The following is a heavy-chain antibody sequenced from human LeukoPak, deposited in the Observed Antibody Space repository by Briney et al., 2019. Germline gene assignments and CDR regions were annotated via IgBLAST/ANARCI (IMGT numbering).Heavy chain of an antibody. D-gene: IGHD3-16*01. J-gene: IGHJ4*02. CDR1: GFTFTSYT. CDR2: ISSSSSYV. V-gene: IGHV3-21*01. CDR3: ARGQTLTF. Sequence: GGSLRLSCAASGFTFTSYTMNWVRQAPGKGLEWVSSISSSSSYVYYADSVKGRFTISRDNAKNSLYLQMNSLRAEDTAVYFCARGQTLTFWGQGTLVTVSS.